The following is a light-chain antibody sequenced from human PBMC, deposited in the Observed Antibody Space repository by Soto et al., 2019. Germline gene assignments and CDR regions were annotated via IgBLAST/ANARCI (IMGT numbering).Light chain of an antibody. CDR2: DAS. V-gene: IGKV3D-20*01. CDR1: QSVSSSY. Sequence: EIRLTQSPATLSLSPGERATLSCGARQSVSSSYVAWYQHRPGLAPRLLIHDASSRATGIPDRFSGTKSGTDFTLTIRRLEPEDAAVYYCQQYGSSPIPFGQGTRLEI. J-gene: IGKJ5*01. CDR3: QQYGSSPIP.